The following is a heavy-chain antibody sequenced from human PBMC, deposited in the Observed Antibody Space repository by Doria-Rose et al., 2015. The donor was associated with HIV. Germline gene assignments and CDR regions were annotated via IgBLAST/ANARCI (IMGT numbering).Heavy chain of an antibody. Sequence: LSLTCAVYGGSFSGYYWNWIRQSPSKGLEWLGEINHGEYTNYNPSLKSRVTISIDTSKNQFSLNLTSVTAADTALYYCARGRAQTFDCWGQGTLVTVSS. CDR1: GGSFSGYY. V-gene: IGHV4-34*01. CDR2: INHGEYT. J-gene: IGHJ4*02. CDR3: ARGRAQTFDC.